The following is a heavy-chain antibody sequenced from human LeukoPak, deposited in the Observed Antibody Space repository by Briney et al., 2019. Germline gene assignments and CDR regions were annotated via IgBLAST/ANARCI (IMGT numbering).Heavy chain of an antibody. J-gene: IGHJ4*02. CDR2: ISYDGSNK. V-gene: IGHV3-30*03. Sequence: GGSLRLSCAASGFTFSSYGMHWVRQAPGKGLEWVAVISYDGSNKYYADSVKGRFTISRDNSKNTLYLQMNSLRAEDTAVYYCARASGSYYRYFDYWGQGTLVTVSS. CDR3: ARASGSYYRYFDY. CDR1: GFTFSSYG. D-gene: IGHD1-26*01.